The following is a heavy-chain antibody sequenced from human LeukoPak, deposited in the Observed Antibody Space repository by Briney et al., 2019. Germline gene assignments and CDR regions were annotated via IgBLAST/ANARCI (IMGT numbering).Heavy chain of an antibody. V-gene: IGHV3-7*01. CDR3: ARDLAGPPQEAFDI. CDR1: GLTFSSYW. J-gene: IGHJ3*02. CDR2: IKQDGSGK. Sequence: GGSLRLSCAASGLTFSSYWMSWVRQAPGKGLEWVANIKQDGSGKHYVDSVTGRFTISRDNTKNPLYLQMNSLRADDTAVYYCARDLAGPPQEAFDIWGQGTMVTVSS.